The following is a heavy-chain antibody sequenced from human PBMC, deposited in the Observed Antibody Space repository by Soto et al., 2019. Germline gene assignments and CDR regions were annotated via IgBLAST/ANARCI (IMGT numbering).Heavy chain of an antibody. J-gene: IGHJ6*02. CDR1: GYSFTTYG. Sequence: QVQLVQSGGEVKKPGASVKVSCKTSGYSFTTYGISWVRQAPGQGLEWMGWISAYNGNTNYAQKLQRGATMTTSTTTSIAYTDRRSLRSDDTAVYYCASGGPAPCYSYVLIVGGLGSTVTVSS. D-gene: IGHD2-15*01. V-gene: IGHV1-18*01. CDR3: ASGGPAPCYSYVLIV. CDR2: ISAYNGNT.